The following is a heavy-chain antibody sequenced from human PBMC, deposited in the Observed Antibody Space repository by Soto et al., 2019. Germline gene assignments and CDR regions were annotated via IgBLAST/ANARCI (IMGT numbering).Heavy chain of an antibody. D-gene: IGHD7-27*01. Sequence: PSETLSLTCTVSGGSINNRYWSWIRQPPGKGLEWIGYIYYTGSTNYNPSLKSRVTISVDTSKNQFSLNLTSLTAADTAIYYCARSNWYSEYWGQGTLVTVSS. CDR3: ARSNWYSEY. V-gene: IGHV4-59*11. CDR2: IYYTGST. J-gene: IGHJ4*02. CDR1: GGSINNRY.